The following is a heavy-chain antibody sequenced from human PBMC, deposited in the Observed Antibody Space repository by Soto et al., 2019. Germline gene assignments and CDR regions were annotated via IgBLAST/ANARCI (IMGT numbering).Heavy chain of an antibody. CDR3: GRRVPGPYYFDY. CDR1: GGSIGVAGYY. CDR2: TYCSAST. V-gene: IGHV4-31*03. D-gene: IGHD3-3*01. Sequence: LSPTFTVSGGSIGVAGYYGSCIRQHAGKGLEWIESTYCSASTYYNPSITSRVIISVETYKNHFSFKLSSVNAAATAVYYCGRRVPGPYYFDYWGQGTPVTVSS. J-gene: IGHJ4*02.